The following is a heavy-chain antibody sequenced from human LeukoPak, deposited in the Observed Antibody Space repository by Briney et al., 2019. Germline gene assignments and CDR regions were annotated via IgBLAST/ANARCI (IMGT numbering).Heavy chain of an antibody. J-gene: IGHJ6*02. D-gene: IGHD5/OR15-5a*01. CDR2: ISSSSDYI. Sequence: GGSLRLSCPASGFTFSDYSMSWVRQAPGKGLELVSSISSSSDYIYYADSVKGRFTISRDNARNSLYLQMNSLRAEDTAVYYCARSRSVSNYKGMDVWGQGTTVTVSS. V-gene: IGHV3-21*01. CDR1: GFTFSDYS. CDR3: ARSRSVSNYKGMDV.